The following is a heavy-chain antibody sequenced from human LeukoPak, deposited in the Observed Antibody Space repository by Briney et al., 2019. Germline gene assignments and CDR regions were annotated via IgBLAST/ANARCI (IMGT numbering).Heavy chain of an antibody. J-gene: IGHJ4*02. Sequence: GASVKVSCKASGYTFTGYYMHWVRQAPGQGLEWMGWINPNSGGTNYAQKFQGRVTMTRDTSISTAYMELSRLGSDDTAVYYCARVCSTSCYKSPDYWGQGTLVTVSS. CDR1: GYTFTGYY. D-gene: IGHD2-2*02. V-gene: IGHV1-2*02. CDR2: INPNSGGT. CDR3: ARVCSTSCYKSPDY.